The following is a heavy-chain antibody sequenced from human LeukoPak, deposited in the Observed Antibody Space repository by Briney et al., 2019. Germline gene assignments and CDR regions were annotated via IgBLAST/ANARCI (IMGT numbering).Heavy chain of an antibody. V-gene: IGHV1-2*02. CDR3: ARGGGSYHVDY. D-gene: IGHD1-26*01. Sequence: ASVKVSCKASGYTFTGYYVHWVRQAPGQGLEWMGWTNPNSGGTNYAQQFQGRVTMTRDTSISTTYMELSRLTSDDTAVYYCARGGGSYHVDYWGQGTLVTVSS. CDR2: TNPNSGGT. J-gene: IGHJ4*02. CDR1: GYTFTGYY.